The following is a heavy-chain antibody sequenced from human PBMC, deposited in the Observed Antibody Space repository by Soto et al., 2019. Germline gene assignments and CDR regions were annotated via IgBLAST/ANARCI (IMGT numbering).Heavy chain of an antibody. CDR3: ARPPGYISDWYYFDL. D-gene: IGHD6-19*01. J-gene: IGHJ4*02. CDR1: GATFSSYA. CDR2: ISPKSGGT. V-gene: IGHV1-2*02. Sequence: QVLLVQSGAEVKKPGSSVKVSCKLSGATFSSYAMSWVRQAPGQGLEWIGGISPKSGGTNYAQKFQGRVTMTWDTSLNTAYMELSSLMSEDTAVYYCARPPGYISDWYYFDLWGQGTLVTVSS.